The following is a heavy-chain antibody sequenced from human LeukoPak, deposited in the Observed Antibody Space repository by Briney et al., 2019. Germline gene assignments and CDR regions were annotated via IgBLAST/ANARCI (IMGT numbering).Heavy chain of an antibody. Sequence: GSLSLSYAASGFTFSCYSMNWGRPAPGKGLGWVSSISSSSSYIYYADSVKGRFTISRDNAKNSLYLQMNSLRAEDTAVYYCARDRVAGIFDYWGQGTLVTVSS. D-gene: IGHD6-19*01. CDR2: ISSSSSYI. V-gene: IGHV3-21*01. CDR3: ARDRVAGIFDY. J-gene: IGHJ4*02. CDR1: GFTFSCYS.